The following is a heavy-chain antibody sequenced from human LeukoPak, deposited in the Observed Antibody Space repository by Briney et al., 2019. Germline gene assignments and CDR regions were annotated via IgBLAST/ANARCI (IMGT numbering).Heavy chain of an antibody. Sequence: ASVKVSCKVSGHTLTDLSIHWVRQARGKGLEWMGGFDPEDGETIYAQKFQGRVTMTEDTSSDTAYMELNSLRSEDTAVYYCATSGGLMATITGYWGQGTLVTVSS. CDR3: ATSGGLMATITGY. CDR1: GHTLTDLS. CDR2: FDPEDGET. J-gene: IGHJ4*02. V-gene: IGHV1-24*01. D-gene: IGHD5-24*01.